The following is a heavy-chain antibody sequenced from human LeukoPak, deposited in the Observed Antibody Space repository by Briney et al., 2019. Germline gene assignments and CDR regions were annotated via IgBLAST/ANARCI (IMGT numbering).Heavy chain of an antibody. CDR3: TTEGNYEEVDY. D-gene: IGHD1-7*01. V-gene: IGHV3-15*01. CDR1: GFTFSNAW. Sequence: LXLSXAASGFTFSNAWMSWVRQAPGKXLEWVGRIKSKTDGGTTDYAAPVKGRFTISRDDSKNTLYLQMNSLKTEDTAVYYCTTEGNYEEVDYWGQGTLVTVSS. J-gene: IGHJ4*02. CDR2: IKSKTDGGTT.